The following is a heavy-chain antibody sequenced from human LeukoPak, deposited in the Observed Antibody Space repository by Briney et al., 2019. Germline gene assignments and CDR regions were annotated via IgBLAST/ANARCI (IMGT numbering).Heavy chain of an antibody. D-gene: IGHD6-13*01. CDR3: AKGKDIAATGTGPFDY. Sequence: PGGPLRLSCAASGFTFSSYDMSWVRQAAGKGLEWVSAISLSGGSTYHADSVKGRFTISRDNSKNTLYLQMSSLKAEDTAVYYCAKGKDIAATGTGPFDYWGQGTLVTVSS. CDR1: GFTFSSYD. CDR2: ISLSGGST. J-gene: IGHJ4*02. V-gene: IGHV3-23*01.